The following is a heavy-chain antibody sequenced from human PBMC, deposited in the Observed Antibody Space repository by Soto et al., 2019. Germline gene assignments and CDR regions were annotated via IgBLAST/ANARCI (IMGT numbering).Heavy chain of an antibody. Sequence: GASVKVSCKASGYTFTSYYMHWVRQAPGQGLEWMGIINPSGGSTSYAQKFQGRVTMTRDTSTSTVYMELSSLRSEDTAVYYCARAPGAYSSGWMRDYYYYGMDVWGQGTTVTVSS. D-gene: IGHD6-19*01. CDR3: ARAPGAYSSGWMRDYYYYGMDV. CDR2: INPSGGST. J-gene: IGHJ6*02. CDR1: GYTFTSYY. V-gene: IGHV1-46*01.